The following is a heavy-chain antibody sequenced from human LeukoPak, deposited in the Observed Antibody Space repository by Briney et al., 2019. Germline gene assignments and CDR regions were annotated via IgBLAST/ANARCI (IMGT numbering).Heavy chain of an antibody. J-gene: IGHJ3*02. V-gene: IGHV3-11*05. Sequence: GGSLRLSCAVSGFTFSDYYMSWIRQAPGKGLEWVSYISSSTGYTKYADSVKGRFTISRDNAKNSLYLQMNSLRPDDTAVYYCARDLAWDAFDIWGQGTMVTVSS. CDR3: ARDLAWDAFDI. CDR1: GFTFSDYY. CDR2: ISSSTGYT.